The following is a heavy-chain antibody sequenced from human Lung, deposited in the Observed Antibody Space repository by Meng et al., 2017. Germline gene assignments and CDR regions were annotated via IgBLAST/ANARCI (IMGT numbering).Heavy chain of an antibody. CDR3: ARERHSTIIRGVMDF. CDR1: GGSISGSY. V-gene: IGHV4-34*01. J-gene: IGHJ4*02. Sequence: VPLQQWGAGLLRPSENRSLTCAVYGGSISGSYWSWIRQSPAKGLEWIGKINHGGSTNYNPSLESRVTISVDTPKNQFSLRLTSMTVADTAVYYCARERHSTIIRGVMDFWGQGALVTVSS. CDR2: INHGGST. D-gene: IGHD3-10*01.